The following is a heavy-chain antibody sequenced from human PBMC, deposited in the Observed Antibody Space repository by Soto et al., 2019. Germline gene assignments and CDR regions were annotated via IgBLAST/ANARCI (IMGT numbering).Heavy chain of an antibody. CDR1: GFTFSSFD. J-gene: IGHJ4*02. D-gene: IGHD4-17*01. Sequence: GGSLRLSCATSGFTFSSFDMDWVRQAPGKGLEWVSSIHRASTYIYYADSVRGRFTISRDNAKSSLYLQMNSLTVEDTAVYYCARRAVTTYHFFDYWGQGALVTVSS. V-gene: IGHV3-21*06. CDR2: IHRASTYI. CDR3: ARRAVTTYHFFDY.